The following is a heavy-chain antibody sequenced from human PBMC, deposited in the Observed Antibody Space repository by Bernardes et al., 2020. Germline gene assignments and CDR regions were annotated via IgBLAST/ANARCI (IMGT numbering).Heavy chain of an antibody. Sequence: SATLALTCTVSGGSIRSSYWSWIRQPPGPGLAWIGYIYYSGSTNYNPSLKSRVTISVDTSKNQFSLKLSSVTAADTAVYYCARGLTFGFRDTAFDIWGQGTMVTGSS. CDR1: GGSIRSSY. D-gene: IGHD3-10*01. J-gene: IGHJ3*02. CDR3: ARGLTFGFRDTAFDI. V-gene: IGHV4-59*01. CDR2: IYYSGST.